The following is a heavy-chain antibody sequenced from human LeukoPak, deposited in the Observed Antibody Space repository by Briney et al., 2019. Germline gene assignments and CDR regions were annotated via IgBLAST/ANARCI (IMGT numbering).Heavy chain of an antibody. D-gene: IGHD6-13*01. CDR1: GFTFSSYA. CDR2: ISPGSSTI. CDR3: ARSKQLDY. J-gene: IGHJ4*02. V-gene: IGHV3-48*02. Sequence: GGSLRLSCAASGFTFSSYAMSWVRQAPGKGLEWVSYISPGSSTIYYADSVKGRFTISRDNAKNSLYLQMISLRDEDTAVYYCARSKQLDYWGQGTLVTVSS.